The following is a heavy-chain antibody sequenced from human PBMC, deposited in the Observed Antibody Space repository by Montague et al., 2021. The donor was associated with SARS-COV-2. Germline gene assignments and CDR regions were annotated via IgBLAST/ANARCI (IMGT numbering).Heavy chain of an antibody. CDR1: GFTFSSFA. CDR3: AEGYSYGSHTFDI. CDR2: ITASGDGT. D-gene: IGHD5-18*01. Sequence: SLRLSCAASGFTFSSFAVSWVRQAPGKGLEWVSTITASGDGTYYADSVKGRFTISRDNSKNTLYLQMISLRAEDTAVYLCAEGYSYGSHTFDIWGQGTMVTVSS. V-gene: IGHV3-23*01. J-gene: IGHJ3*02.